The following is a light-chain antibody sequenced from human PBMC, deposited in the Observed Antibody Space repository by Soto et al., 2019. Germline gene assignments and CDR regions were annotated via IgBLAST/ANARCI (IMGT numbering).Light chain of an antibody. Sequence: QSALTQPASVSGSPGQSITISCTGTSSDVGGYKYVSWYQHHPGKAPKLIIYEVTSRPSGVPDRFSGSKSGNTASLTISGLQADDEADYYCCSYAGSYIFYVFGTGTKVTVL. J-gene: IGLJ1*01. CDR1: SSDVGGYKY. CDR2: EVT. CDR3: CSYAGSYIFYV. V-gene: IGLV2-14*01.